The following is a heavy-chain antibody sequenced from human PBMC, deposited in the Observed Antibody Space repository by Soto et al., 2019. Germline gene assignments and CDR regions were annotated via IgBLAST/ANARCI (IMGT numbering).Heavy chain of an antibody. D-gene: IGHD3-3*01. Sequence: GASVKVSCKASGYTFTGYYMHWVRQAPGQGLEWMGWINPYNGNTNYAQKLQGRVTMTTDTSTSTAYMELRSLRSDDTAVYYCARARAGPSFWSGYYTGSEYFQHWGQGTLVTVSS. V-gene: IGHV1-18*04. CDR2: INPYNGNT. J-gene: IGHJ1*01. CDR3: ARARAGPSFWSGYYTGSEYFQH. CDR1: GYTFTGYY.